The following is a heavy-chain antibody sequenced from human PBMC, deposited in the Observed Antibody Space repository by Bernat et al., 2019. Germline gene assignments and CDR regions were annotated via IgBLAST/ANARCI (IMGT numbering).Heavy chain of an antibody. Sequence: QVQLVESGGGVVQPGRSLRLSCAASGFTFSSYGMHWVRQAPGKGLEWVAVLWYDGSNKYYADSLKGRFTISRDNSKNTLYLQMNSLRAEDTAVYYFARGIMITFWGVIARHPRLDAFDIWGQGTMFTVSS. CDR2: LWYDGSNK. CDR1: GFTFSSYG. V-gene: IGHV3-33*01. CDR3: ARGIMITFWGVIARHPRLDAFDI. D-gene: IGHD3-16*02. J-gene: IGHJ3*02.